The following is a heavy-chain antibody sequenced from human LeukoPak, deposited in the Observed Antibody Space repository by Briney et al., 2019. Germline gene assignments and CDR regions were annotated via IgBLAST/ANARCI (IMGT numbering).Heavy chain of an antibody. V-gene: IGHV3-21*01. J-gene: IGHJ4*02. D-gene: IGHD6-6*01. CDR3: ARGVVSIAARPPYFDY. CDR1: AFTYNSYS. CDR2: ISSGSSYI. Sequence: GGSLRLSNAASAFTYNSYSMQWDRQAPGKEMGRDSSISSGSSYIYYVDSVKGRFTISRGNAKNTLYLQMNSLRAEDTAVYYCARGVVSIAARPPYFDYWGQGTLVTVSS.